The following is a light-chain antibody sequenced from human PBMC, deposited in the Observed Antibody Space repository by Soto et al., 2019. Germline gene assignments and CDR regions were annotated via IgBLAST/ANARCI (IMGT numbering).Light chain of an antibody. J-gene: IGKJ4*01. V-gene: IGKV1-39*01. CDR3: QQRNSYPRT. CDR1: QSISSY. CDR2: AAS. Sequence: DIQMTQSPSSLSASVVYRVTITCRASQSISSYLNWYQQKPGKAPKLLIYAASSLQSGVPSRFSGSGSGTEFTLTISSLQPEDFATYYCQQRNSYPRTFGGGTKVDIK.